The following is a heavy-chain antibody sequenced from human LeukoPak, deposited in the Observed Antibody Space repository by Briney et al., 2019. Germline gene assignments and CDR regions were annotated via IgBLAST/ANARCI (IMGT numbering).Heavy chain of an antibody. CDR2: ISYDGSNK. J-gene: IGHJ4*02. CDR1: GFTFNSYA. Sequence: GRSLRLSCAASGFTFNSYAMHWVRQAPGKGLEWVAVISYDGSNKYYADSVKGRFTISRDNSKNTLYLQMNSLRAEDTAVYYCARITTAAYYFDYWGQGTLVTVSS. CDR3: ARITTAAYYFDY. V-gene: IGHV3-30-3*01. D-gene: IGHD4-11*01.